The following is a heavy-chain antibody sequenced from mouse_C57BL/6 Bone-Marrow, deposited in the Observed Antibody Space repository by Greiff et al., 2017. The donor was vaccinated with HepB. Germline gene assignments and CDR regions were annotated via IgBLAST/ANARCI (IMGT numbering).Heavy chain of an antibody. Sequence: VQGVESGAELVRPGASVTLSCKASGYTFTDYEMHWVKQTPVHGLEWIGAIDPETGGTAYNQKFKGKAILTADKSSSTAYMELRSLTSEDSAVYYCTRSGLRFDYWGQGTTLTVSS. CDR2: IDPETGGT. CDR1: GYTFTDYE. CDR3: TRSGLRFDY. V-gene: IGHV1-15*01. J-gene: IGHJ2*01. D-gene: IGHD1-1*01.